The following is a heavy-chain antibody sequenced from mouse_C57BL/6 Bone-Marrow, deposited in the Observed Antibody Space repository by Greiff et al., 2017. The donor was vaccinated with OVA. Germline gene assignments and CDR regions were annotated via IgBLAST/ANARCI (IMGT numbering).Heavy chain of an antibody. CDR2: IRLKSDNYAT. V-gene: IGHV6-3*01. CDR1: GFTFSNYW. D-gene: IGHD2-2*01. CDR3: TGLWLRQGVDY. J-gene: IGHJ2*01. Sequence: DVQLQESGGGLVQPGGSMKLSCVASGFTFSNYWMNWVRQSPEKGLEWVAQIRLKSDNYATHYAESVKGRFTISRDDSKSSVYLQMNNLRAEDTGIYYCTGLWLRQGVDYWGQGTTLTVSS.